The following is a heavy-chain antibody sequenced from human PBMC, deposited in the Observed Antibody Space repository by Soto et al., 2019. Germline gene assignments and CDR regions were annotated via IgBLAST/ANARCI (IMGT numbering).Heavy chain of an antibody. D-gene: IGHD3-22*01. V-gene: IGHV3-23*01. Sequence: LRLSCAASGFTFSSYAMSWVRQAPGKGLEWVSAISGSGGSTYYADSVKGRFTISRDNSKNTLYLQMNSLRAEDTAVYYCAKDRGPYYYDSSGYYSWGQGTLVTVSS. CDR3: AKDRGPYYYDSSGYYS. CDR2: ISGSGGST. J-gene: IGHJ4*02. CDR1: GFTFSSYA.